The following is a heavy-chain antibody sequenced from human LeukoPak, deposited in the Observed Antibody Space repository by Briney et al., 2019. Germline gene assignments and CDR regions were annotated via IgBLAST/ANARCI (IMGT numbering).Heavy chain of an antibody. CDR3: ARRVGFYGSGSLNYFDP. V-gene: IGHV4-38-2*02. J-gene: IGHJ5*01. Sequence: SETLSLTCTVSGYSISSGYYWGWIRQPPGKGLEWIGSIYHSGSTYYSASLKSRVSISVDTSKNHIALKLTSVTAADTAVYFCARRVGFYGSGSLNYFDPWGQGILVSVS. D-gene: IGHD3-10*01. CDR2: IYHSGST. CDR1: GYSISSGYY.